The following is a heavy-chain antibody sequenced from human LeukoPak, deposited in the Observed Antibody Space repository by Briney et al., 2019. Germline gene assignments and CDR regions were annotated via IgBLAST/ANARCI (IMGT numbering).Heavy chain of an antibody. V-gene: IGHV4-59*08. CDR3: AGLRALEPFDI. CDR2: IYYSGST. CDR1: GGFISSHY. J-gene: IGHJ3*02. Sequence: PSETLSLTCLVSGGFISSHYWSWIRQSPGKGLEWIGYIYYSGSTDYNPSLKSRITISLDTSKNQFSLNLSSVTAADTAVYYCAGLRALEPFDIWGQGTMVTVSS. D-gene: IGHD6-19*01.